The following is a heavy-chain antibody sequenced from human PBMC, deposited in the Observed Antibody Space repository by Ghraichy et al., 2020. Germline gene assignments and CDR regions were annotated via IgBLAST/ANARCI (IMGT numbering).Heavy chain of an antibody. J-gene: IGHJ4*02. CDR3: ASGIEAAGPRLTYFDY. CDR2: IKQDGSEK. CDR1: GFTFSSHC. Sequence: LSLTCAASGFTFSSHCMSWVRQAPGKGLEWVANIKQDGSEKYYVDSVEGRFTISRDNAKNSLYLQMNRLRDEDTAVYYCASGIEAAGPRLTYFDYWGQGTLVTVSS. V-gene: IGHV3-7*01. D-gene: IGHD6-13*01.